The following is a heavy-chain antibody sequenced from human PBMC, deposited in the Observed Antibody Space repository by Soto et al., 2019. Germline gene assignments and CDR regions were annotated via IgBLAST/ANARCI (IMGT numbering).Heavy chain of an antibody. CDR1: GFTFSDAW. CDR2: IKSKTDGRTT. CDR3: TTVFSAAGYDY. Sequence: PGGSLRLSCAASGFTFSDAWMSWVRQAPGKGLEWVGRIKSKTDGRTTDYAAPVKGRFTISRDDSKNTLYLQMNSLKTEDTAVYYCTTVFSAAGYDYWGQGTLVTAPQ. J-gene: IGHJ4*02. D-gene: IGHD6-13*01. V-gene: IGHV3-15*01.